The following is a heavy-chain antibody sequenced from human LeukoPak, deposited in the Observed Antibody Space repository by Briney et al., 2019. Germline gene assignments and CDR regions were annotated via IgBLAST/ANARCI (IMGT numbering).Heavy chain of an antibody. V-gene: IGHV1-18*01. D-gene: IGHD6-19*01. J-gene: IGHJ4*02. CDR2: ISAYNGNT. CDR3: ARSGRVRSSGWYGAYFDY. Sequence: ASVKVSCKASGYTFTNYGMSWVRQAPGQGLEWMGWISAYNGNTKYAQQLQGRVTMTTDTSTSTAYLQLRSLRSDDPALYYCARSGRVRSSGWYGAYFDYWGQGTLVTVSS. CDR1: GYTFTNYG.